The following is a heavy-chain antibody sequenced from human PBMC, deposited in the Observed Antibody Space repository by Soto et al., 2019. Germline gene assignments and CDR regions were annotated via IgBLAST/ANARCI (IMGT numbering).Heavy chain of an antibody. Sequence: ASVKVSCKASGYTFTSYAMHWVRQAPGQRLEWMGWINAGNGNTKYSQKFQGRVTITRDTSASTAYMELSSLRSEDTAVYYCATSKGDYGGNSVIGDAFDIWGQGTMVTVSS. D-gene: IGHD4-17*01. CDR1: GYTFTSYA. CDR3: ATSKGDYGGNSVIGDAFDI. CDR2: INAGNGNT. V-gene: IGHV1-3*01. J-gene: IGHJ3*02.